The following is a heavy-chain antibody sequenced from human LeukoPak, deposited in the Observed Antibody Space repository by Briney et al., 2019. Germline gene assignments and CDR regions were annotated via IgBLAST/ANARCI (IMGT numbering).Heavy chain of an antibody. D-gene: IGHD3-10*02. CDR1: GFTFSSYW. J-gene: IGHJ6*04. V-gene: IGHV3-7*01. CDR3: AELGITMIGGV. Sequence: GGSLRLSCAASGFTFSSYWISWVRQAPGKGLEWVANIKQDGSEKYYVDSVKGRFTISRDNAKNSLYLQMNSLRAEDTAVYYCAELGITMIGGVWGKGTTVTISS. CDR2: IKQDGSEK.